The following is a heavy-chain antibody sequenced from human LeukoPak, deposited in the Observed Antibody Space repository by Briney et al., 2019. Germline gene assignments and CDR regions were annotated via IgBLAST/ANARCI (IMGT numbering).Heavy chain of an antibody. CDR1: GDTFSSYY. CDR2: INPSGGST. CDR3: ARGRHYYDSSDYYYEGDGFDI. D-gene: IGHD3-22*01. V-gene: IGHV1-46*04. J-gene: IGHJ3*02. Sequence: ASVKVSCKASGDTFSSYYMHWVRQAPGQGLEWMGIINPSGGSTNYAQKLQGRLTMTRDISMSTVYMEVSSLRSDDTAVYYCARGRHYYDSSDYYYEGDGFDIWGQGTMVTVSS.